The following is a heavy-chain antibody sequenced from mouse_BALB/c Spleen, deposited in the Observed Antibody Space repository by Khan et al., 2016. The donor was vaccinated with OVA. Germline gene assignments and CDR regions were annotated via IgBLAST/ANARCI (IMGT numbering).Heavy chain of an antibody. Sequence: QVRLQQSGAELARPGASVKLSCKASGYTFTDYNINWVKQRTGQGLEWIGEIFPGSGHTYYNEKFTGKATLTADKSSSTAYMQLSSLTSEDSAVYFGAREWGAWFPYWGQGTLLTVSA. J-gene: IGHJ3*01. CDR1: GYTFTDYN. V-gene: IGHV1-77*01. CDR3: AREWGAWFPY. CDR2: IFPGSGHT.